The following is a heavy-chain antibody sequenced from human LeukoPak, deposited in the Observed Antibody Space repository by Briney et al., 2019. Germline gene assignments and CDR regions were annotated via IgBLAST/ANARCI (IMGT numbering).Heavy chain of an antibody. CDR1: GGTFSSYA. J-gene: IGHJ6*02. D-gene: IGHD4-17*01. CDR2: IIPIFGTA. Sequence: WASVKVSCKASGGTFSSYAISWVRRAPGQGLEWMGGIIPIFGTANYAQKFQGRVTITADESTSTAYMELSSLRSEDTAVYYCARDPVGTTQSYYYGMDVWGQGTTVTVSS. CDR3: ARDPVGTTQSYYYGMDV. V-gene: IGHV1-69*13.